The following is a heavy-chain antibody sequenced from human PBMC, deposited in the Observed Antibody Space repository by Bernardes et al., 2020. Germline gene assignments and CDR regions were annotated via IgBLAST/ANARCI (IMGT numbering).Heavy chain of an antibody. V-gene: IGHV1-2*02. CDR2: INPHSGGT. CDR3: ARGSAYCGSDCYPHYFDY. D-gene: IGHD2-21*02. CDR1: GYTFTGYY. Sequence: ASVKVSCKASGYTFTGYYVHWVRQAPGQGLEWMGWINPHSGGTNYAQNLQGRVTVTRDTSISTAYMELTRLTSDDTAVYYCARGSAYCGSDCYPHYFDYWGQGTLVTVSS. J-gene: IGHJ4*02.